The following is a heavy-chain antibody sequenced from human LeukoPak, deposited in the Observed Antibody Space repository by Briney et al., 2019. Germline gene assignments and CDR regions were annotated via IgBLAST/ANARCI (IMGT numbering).Heavy chain of an antibody. D-gene: IGHD5-18*01. J-gene: IGHJ6*03. CDR2: INHSGST. V-gene: IGHV4-34*01. CDR3: ARGYVDTAMVRYYYYYYMDV. CDR1: GGSFSGYY. Sequence: SETLSLTCAVYGGSFSGYYWSWIRHAPGKGLEWIGEINHSGSTNYNPSPKRRVTISVDTSKNQFSLKLSSVTAADTAVYYCARGYVDTAMVRYYYYYYMDVWGKGTTVTVSS.